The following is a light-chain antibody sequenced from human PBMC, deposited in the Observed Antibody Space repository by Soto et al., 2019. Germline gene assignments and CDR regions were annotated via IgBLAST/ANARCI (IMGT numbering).Light chain of an antibody. CDR3: QQYNNWPWT. CDR1: QSVSSNY. CDR2: GAS. V-gene: IGKV3-20*01. Sequence: EIVVTQSPGTLSLSPGEGATLSCRASQSVSSNYLAWYQQKPGQAPRLLIYGASNRATGIPDRFSGSGSGTEFTLTISRLEPEDFAVYYCQQYNNWPWTFGQGTKVEIK. J-gene: IGKJ1*01.